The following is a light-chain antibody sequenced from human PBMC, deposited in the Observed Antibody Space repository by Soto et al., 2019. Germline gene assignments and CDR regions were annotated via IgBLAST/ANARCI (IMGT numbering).Light chain of an antibody. Sequence: EIVMTQSPATLSLSPGERATLSCRASQSVSSSYLSWYQQKPGQAPRLLIYGASTRVTGIPARFSGSGSGTDFTLTISSLQPEDFAVYYCQQDYNLRTFGQGTKVEIK. CDR3: QQDYNLRT. CDR2: GAS. J-gene: IGKJ1*01. CDR1: QSVSSSY. V-gene: IGKV3D-7*01.